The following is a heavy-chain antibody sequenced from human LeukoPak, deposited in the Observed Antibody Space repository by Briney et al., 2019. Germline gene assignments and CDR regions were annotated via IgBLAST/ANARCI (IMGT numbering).Heavy chain of an antibody. CDR2: ISGSGGST. V-gene: IGHV3-23*01. CDR3: ANKPGRYYSGGSCYPTVGY. Sequence: GGSLRLSCAASGFTFSSYAMGWVRQAPGKGLEWVSAISGSGGSTYYADSVKGRFTISRDNSKTTLYLQINSLRAEDTAVYYCANKPGRYYSGGSCYPTVGYWGQGTLVTVSS. D-gene: IGHD2-15*01. CDR1: GFTFSSYA. J-gene: IGHJ4*02.